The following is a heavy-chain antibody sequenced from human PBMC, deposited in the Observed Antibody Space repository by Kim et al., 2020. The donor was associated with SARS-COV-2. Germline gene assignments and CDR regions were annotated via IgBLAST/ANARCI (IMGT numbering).Heavy chain of an antibody. D-gene: IGHD6-13*01. Sequence: KGRLTISRDNSKTTLYLQMNSLRAEDTAVYYCATPGEQLVQYYYYYGMDVWGQGTTVTVSS. V-gene: IGHV3-30*03. CDR3: ATPGEQLVQYYYYYGMDV. J-gene: IGHJ6*02.